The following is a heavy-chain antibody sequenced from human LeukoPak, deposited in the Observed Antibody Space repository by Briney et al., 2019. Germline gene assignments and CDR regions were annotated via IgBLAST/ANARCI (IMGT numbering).Heavy chain of an antibody. J-gene: IGHJ4*02. D-gene: IGHD6-19*01. Sequence: GGSLRLSCAASGFTFSIYAMHWVRQGPGKGLEHVSGISYNGSQTYYGNSVKDRFTISRDNAKNTVYLQMASLRVDDMAVYYCVRDQGGSGWYYFDYWGQGILVTVSS. CDR2: ISYNGSQT. CDR3: VRDQGGSGWYYFDY. CDR1: GFTFSIYA. V-gene: IGHV3-64*01.